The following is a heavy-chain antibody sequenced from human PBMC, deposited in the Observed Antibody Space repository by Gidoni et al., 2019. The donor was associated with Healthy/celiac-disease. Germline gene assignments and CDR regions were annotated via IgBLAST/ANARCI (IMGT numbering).Heavy chain of an antibody. CDR3: ARGSYDFWSGYYYYYGMDV. J-gene: IGHJ6*02. Sequence: QVQLVQSGAEVKKPGSSLKVSCKASGGTFSSYAISWVRQAPGQGLEWMGGIIPIFGTANYAQKFQGRVTITADESTSTAYMELSRLRSEDTAVYYCARGSYDFWSGYYYYYGMDVWGQGTTVTVSS. V-gene: IGHV1-69*01. D-gene: IGHD3-3*01. CDR1: GGTFSSYA. CDR2: IIPIFGTA.